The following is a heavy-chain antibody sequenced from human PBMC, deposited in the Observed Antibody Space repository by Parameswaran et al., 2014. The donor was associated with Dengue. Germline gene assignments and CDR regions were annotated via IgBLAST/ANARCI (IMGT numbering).Heavy chain of an antibody. CDR3: TRVSYGPYYYYYYMDV. Sequence: WIRQPPGKGLEWVGFIRSKAYGGTTEYAASVKGRFTISRDDSKSIAYLQMNSLKTEDTAVYYCTRVSYGPYYYYYYMDVWGKGTTVTVSS. J-gene: IGHJ6*03. D-gene: IGHD5-18*01. V-gene: IGHV3-49*02. CDR2: IRSKAYGGTT.